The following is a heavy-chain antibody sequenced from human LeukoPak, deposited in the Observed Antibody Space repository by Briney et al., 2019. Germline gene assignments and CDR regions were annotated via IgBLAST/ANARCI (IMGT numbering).Heavy chain of an antibody. CDR3: AKSDQRLPDY. CDR1: GFTFSIFG. D-gene: IGHD2-2*01. Sequence: PGGSLRLSCAASGFTFSIFGMHWVRQAPGKGLEWVAFIRFDGSNEYYADSVKGRFTISRDNSKNTLYLQMNGLRAEDTAVYYCAKSDQRLPDYWGQGTLVTVSS. J-gene: IGHJ4*02. V-gene: IGHV3-30*02. CDR2: IRFDGSNE.